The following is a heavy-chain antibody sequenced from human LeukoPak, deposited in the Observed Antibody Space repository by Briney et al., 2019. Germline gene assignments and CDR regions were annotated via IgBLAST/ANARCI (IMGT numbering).Heavy chain of an antibody. CDR3: TTDGVGVEGATYDN. CDR1: GFTFSSYG. V-gene: IGHV3-15*01. Sequence: GGSLRLSCAASGFTFSSYGMIWVRQAPGKGLEWVGRIKAKAHGGTIEYAAPVKGRFTISRDDSKNTLYLQMNSLKTEDTAVYYCTTDGVGVEGATYDNWGQGTLVSVSS. D-gene: IGHD1-26*01. J-gene: IGHJ4*02. CDR2: IKAKAHGGTI.